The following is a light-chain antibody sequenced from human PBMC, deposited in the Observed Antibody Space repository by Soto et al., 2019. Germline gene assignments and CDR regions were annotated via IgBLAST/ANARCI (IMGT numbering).Light chain of an antibody. V-gene: IGKV3-11*01. CDR2: GAS. CDR1: QSVSSY. CDR3: QQRSNWRT. Sequence: EIVLTQSPATLSLSPGERATLSCRASQSVSSYLAWYQQKPGQAPRLVIYGASNRATGIPARFSGSGSGTDFTLTISSLEPEDFAVYYCQQRSNWRTFGGGTKVEIK. J-gene: IGKJ4*01.